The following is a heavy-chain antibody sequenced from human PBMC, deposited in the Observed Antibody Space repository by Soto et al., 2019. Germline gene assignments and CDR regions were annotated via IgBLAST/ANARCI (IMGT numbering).Heavy chain of an antibody. V-gene: IGHV3-43*01. D-gene: IGHD5-18*01. Sequence: PGGSLRLSCAASGFTFDDYTMHWVRQAPGKGLEWVSLISWDGGSTYYADSVKGRFTISRDNSKNSLYLQMNSLRTEDTALYYCAKSRYSYGYRGGYFDYWGQGALVTVSS. CDR1: GFTFDDYT. CDR2: ISWDGGST. CDR3: AKSRYSYGYRGGYFDY. J-gene: IGHJ4*02.